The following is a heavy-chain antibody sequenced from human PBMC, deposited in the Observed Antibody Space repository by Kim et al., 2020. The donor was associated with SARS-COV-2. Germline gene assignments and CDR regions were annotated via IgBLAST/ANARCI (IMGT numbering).Heavy chain of an antibody. V-gene: IGHV1-24*01. D-gene: IGHD1-26*01. CDR3: ATGGGSNRLLFAFDI. Sequence: QKFQGRVTMTEDTSTDTAYMELSSLRSEDTAVYYCATGGGSNRLLFAFDIWGQGTMVTVSS. J-gene: IGHJ3*02.